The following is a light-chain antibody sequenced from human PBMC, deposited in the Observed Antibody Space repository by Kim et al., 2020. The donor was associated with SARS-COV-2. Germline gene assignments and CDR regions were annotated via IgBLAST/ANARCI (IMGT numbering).Light chain of an antibody. CDR2: STS. CDR1: QSIPNY. J-gene: IGKJ1*01. V-gene: IGKV1-39*01. CDR3: GQSYSMPWT. Sequence: DIQMTQSPSSLSASVGDRVTITCRTSQSIPNYLNWFQQKPGKGPKLLIYSTSTLQSGVPSRFTGGGSGTDFTLTISSLQPEEFASDEGGQSYSMPWTFGQGTRVDIK.